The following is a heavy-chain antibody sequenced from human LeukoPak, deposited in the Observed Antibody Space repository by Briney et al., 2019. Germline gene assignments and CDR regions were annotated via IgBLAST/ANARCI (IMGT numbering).Heavy chain of an antibody. D-gene: IGHD2-15*01. V-gene: IGHV3-13*01. J-gene: IGHJ1*01. Sequence: GGSLRLSCAASGFTFNNYNMNWVRQAPGKALEWVSAIGTAGDTYYPGSVKGRFTISRENAKNSLYLQMNSLRAGDTAVYYCARGRREGYCSGGSCFGFDIWGQGTLVTVSS. CDR1: GFTFNNYN. CDR3: ARGRREGYCSGGSCFGFDI. CDR2: IGTAGDT.